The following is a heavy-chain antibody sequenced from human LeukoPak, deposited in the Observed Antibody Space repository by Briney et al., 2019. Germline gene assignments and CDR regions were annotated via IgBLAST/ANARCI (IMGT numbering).Heavy chain of an antibody. Sequence: ASVKVSCKASGYTFTGYYIHWVRQAPGQGLEGMGIINPAGGSTTYAQKFQGSRLTLTRDTSTSTVYMELSSLRSEDTAVYYCARGRGVHDSHTYDYFDYWGQGSLVTVSS. D-gene: IGHD3-22*01. CDR3: ARGRGVHDSHTYDYFDY. V-gene: IGHV1-46*01. CDR2: INPAGGST. J-gene: IGHJ4*02. CDR1: GYTFTGYY.